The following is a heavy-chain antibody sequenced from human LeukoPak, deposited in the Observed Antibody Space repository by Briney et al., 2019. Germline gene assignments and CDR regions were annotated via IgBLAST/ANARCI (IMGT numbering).Heavy chain of an antibody. CDR3: ARDGPSIAADFDC. V-gene: IGHV3-48*04. D-gene: IGHD6-6*01. Sequence: GGSLRLSCAASGFTFSSYSMNWVRQAPGKGLEWVSYISSSGSTIYYADSVKGRFTISRDNAKNSLYLQMNSLRAEDSAVYYCARDGPSIAADFDCWGQGTLVTVSS. CDR1: GFTFSSYS. J-gene: IGHJ4*02. CDR2: ISSSGSTI.